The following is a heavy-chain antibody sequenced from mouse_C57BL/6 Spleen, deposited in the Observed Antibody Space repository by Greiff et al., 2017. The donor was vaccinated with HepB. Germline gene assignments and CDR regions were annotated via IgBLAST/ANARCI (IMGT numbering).Heavy chain of an antibody. CDR2: IYPGDGDT. CDR3: ARSYSDAMDY. Sequence: VQLQQSGPELVKPGASVKISCKASGYAFSSSWMNWVKPRPGKGLEWIGRIYPGDGDTNYNGKFKGKATLTADKSSSTAYMQLSSLTSEDSAVYFCARSYSDAMDYWGQGTSVTVSS. V-gene: IGHV1-82*01. CDR1: GYAFSSSW. D-gene: IGHD1-1*01. J-gene: IGHJ4*01.